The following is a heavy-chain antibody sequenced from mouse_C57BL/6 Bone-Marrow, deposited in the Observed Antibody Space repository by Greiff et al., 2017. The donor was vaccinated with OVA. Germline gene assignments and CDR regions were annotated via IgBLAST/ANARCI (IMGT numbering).Heavy chain of an antibody. V-gene: IGHV5-4*01. Sequence: EVQLQESGGGLVKPGGSLKLSCAASGFTFSSYAMSWVRQTPEKRLEWVATISDGGSYTYYPDNVKGRFTISRDNAKNNLYLQMSHLKSEDTAMYYCARDPLFITTDWGQGATLTVSS. CDR2: ISDGGSYT. CDR1: GFTFSSYA. CDR3: ARDPLFITTD. D-gene: IGHD1-1*01. J-gene: IGHJ2*01.